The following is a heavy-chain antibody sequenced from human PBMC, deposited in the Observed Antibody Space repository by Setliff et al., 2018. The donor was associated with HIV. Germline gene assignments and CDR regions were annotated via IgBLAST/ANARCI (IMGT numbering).Heavy chain of an antibody. D-gene: IGHD1-26*01. V-gene: IGHV4-61*05. Sequence: SETLSLTCTVSGDSVNDRSYFWGWIRQPPGKGLEWIGYIYYSGSTNYNPSLKSRVTISVDTSKNQFSLKLSSVTAADTAVYYCARVAMVGAPDDAFDIWGQGTMVTVSS. CDR2: IYYSGST. CDR3: ARVAMVGAPDDAFDI. CDR1: GDSVNDRSYF. J-gene: IGHJ3*02.